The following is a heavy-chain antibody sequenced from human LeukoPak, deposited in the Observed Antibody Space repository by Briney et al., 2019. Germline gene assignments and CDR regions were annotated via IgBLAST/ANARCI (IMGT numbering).Heavy chain of an antibody. J-gene: IGHJ3*02. Sequence: PSETLSLTCTVSGGSISSLYWSWIRQPPGKGLEWIGYIYYSGSTNYNPSLKSRVTISVDTSKNQSSLKLSSVTAADTAVYYCATHFEVGGSSSPYDAFDIWGQGTMVTVSS. CDR2: IYYSGST. CDR3: ATHFEVGGSSSPYDAFDI. V-gene: IGHV4-59*11. CDR1: GGSISSLY. D-gene: IGHD6-6*01.